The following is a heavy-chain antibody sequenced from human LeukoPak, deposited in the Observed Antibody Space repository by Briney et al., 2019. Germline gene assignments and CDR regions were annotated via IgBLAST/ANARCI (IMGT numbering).Heavy chain of an antibody. CDR2: ISSSGSTT. V-gene: IGHV3-48*03. D-gene: IGHD4-17*01. CDR3: ARDPHRDYGAWYFDL. CDR1: GFTFSSYE. Sequence: GGSLRLSCAASGFTFSSYEMNWLRQAPGKGLEWISYISSSGSTTYYADSVKGRFTISRDNAENSLYLHMSSLRAEDTAVYYCARDPHRDYGAWYFDLWGRGTLVTVSS. J-gene: IGHJ2*01.